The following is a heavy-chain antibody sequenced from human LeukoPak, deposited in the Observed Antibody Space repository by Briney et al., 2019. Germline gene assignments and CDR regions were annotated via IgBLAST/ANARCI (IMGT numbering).Heavy chain of an antibody. CDR2: INHSGST. D-gene: IGHD3-22*01. CDR3: ATYYYDSSGWNIDY. CDR1: GGSFSGYY. V-gene: IGHV4-34*01. Sequence: SETLSLTCAVYGGSFSGYYWSWIRQPPGKGLEWIGEINHSGSTNYNPSLKSRVTISVDTSKNQFSLKLSSVTAADTAVYYCATYYYDSSGWNIDYWGQGTLVTVSS. J-gene: IGHJ4*02.